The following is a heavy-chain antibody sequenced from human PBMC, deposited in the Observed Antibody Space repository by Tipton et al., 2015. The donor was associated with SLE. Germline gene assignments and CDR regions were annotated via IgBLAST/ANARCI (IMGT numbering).Heavy chain of an antibody. CDR2: IHYNGAATT. V-gene: IGHV4-59*12. J-gene: IGHJ6*03. Sequence: TLSLTCTISGDSINSKYWSWIRQSPDKGLEWVGFIHYNGAATTNYNPSLERRLTISIDLSRNQVSLELSSVTAADTAMYYCARVPGLERSYSYYYYMDVWGKGTTATVSS. CDR3: ARVPGLERSYSYYYYMDV. D-gene: IGHD1-1*01. CDR1: GDSINSKY.